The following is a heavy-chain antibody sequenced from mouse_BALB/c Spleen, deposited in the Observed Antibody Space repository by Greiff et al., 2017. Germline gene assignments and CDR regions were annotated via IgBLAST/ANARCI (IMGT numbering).Heavy chain of an antibody. V-gene: IGHV3-2*02. CDR1: GYSITSDYA. D-gene: IGHD2-2*01. CDR2: ISYSGST. Sequence: VQLKESGPGLVKPSQSLSLTCTVTGYSITSDYAWNWIRQFPGNKLEWMGYISYSGSTSYNPSLKSRISITRDTSKNQFFLQLNSVTTEDTATYYCARGDYGYDLFAYWGQGTLVTVSA. J-gene: IGHJ3*01. CDR3: ARGDYGYDLFAY.